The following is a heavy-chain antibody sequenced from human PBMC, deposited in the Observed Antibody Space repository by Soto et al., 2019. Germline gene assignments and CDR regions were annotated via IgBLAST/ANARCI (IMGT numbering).Heavy chain of an antibody. Sequence: PSETLSLTCTVSGGSISGYYWSWIRQPPGKGLEYIGYIYYRGSTNYNHSLKSRVTMSIDTSRNQFSLKVNSVTAADTAVYYCARQQLLPFYYALDVWGQGTTVTVSS. CDR2: IYYRGST. D-gene: IGHD6-13*01. CDR1: GGSISGYY. J-gene: IGHJ6*02. CDR3: ARQQLLPFYYALDV. V-gene: IGHV4-59*01.